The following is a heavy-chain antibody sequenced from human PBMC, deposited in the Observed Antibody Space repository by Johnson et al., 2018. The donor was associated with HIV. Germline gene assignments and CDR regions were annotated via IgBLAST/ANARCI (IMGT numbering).Heavy chain of an antibody. D-gene: IGHD2-21*01. CDR3: AKDPSILWWEGAFDI. Sequence: QVQLVESGGGVVQPGRSMRLSCAASGFTFSDYYMSWIRQSPGKGLEWVSYISSSGSTISYADSVKGRFSISRDNAKNSLFLQMNSLRAEDTAVYYCAKDPSILWWEGAFDIWGQGTMVTVSS. V-gene: IGHV3-11*04. CDR1: GFTFSDYY. CDR2: ISSSGSTI. J-gene: IGHJ3*02.